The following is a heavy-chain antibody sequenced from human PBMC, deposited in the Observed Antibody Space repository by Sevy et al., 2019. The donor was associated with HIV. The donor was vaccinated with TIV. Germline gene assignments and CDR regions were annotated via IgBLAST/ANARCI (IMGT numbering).Heavy chain of an antibody. CDR3: AREGHHCNVTSCYHYFDF. D-gene: IGHD2-2*01. Sequence: GGSLRLSCAASGFTFSSYGMHWVRQAPGKGLEWAASIWYDGSYENYGDSVKGRFTISRDNSKNTLYLQMTNLRAEDTAVYDWAREGHHCNVTSCYHYFDFWGQGTPVTVSS. V-gene: IGHV3-33*01. CDR1: GFTFSSYG. CDR2: IWYDGSYE. J-gene: IGHJ4*02.